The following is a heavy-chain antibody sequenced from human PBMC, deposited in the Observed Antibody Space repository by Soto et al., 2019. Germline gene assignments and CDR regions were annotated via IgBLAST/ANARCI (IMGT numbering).Heavy chain of an antibody. CDR2: INPRDGDT. D-gene: IGHD2-2*01. Sequence: QAQVVQSGAEVKKPGASVKVTCQASGYTFISYYVHWVRQAPGQGLEWMGMINPRDGDTKFAQNLQRRVTMTRDTSTSTVDMELSSLRSEDTAVYYCARGSPSSSRLGWLDPWGQGTQVTVSS. CDR3: ARGSPSSSRLGWLDP. V-gene: IGHV1-46*01. CDR1: GYTFISYY. J-gene: IGHJ5*02.